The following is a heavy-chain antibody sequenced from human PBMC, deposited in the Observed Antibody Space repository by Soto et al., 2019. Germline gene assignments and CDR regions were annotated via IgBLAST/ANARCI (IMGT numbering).Heavy chain of an antibody. CDR1: GFTFSSYA. Sequence: QVQLVESGGGVVQPGRSLRLSCAASGFTFSSYAMHWVRQAPGKGLEWVAVISYDGSNKYYADSVKGRFTISRDNSKNTLYLQMNSLRAEDTAVYYCAREVAGTYYYCGMYVWGQGTTVTVSS. V-gene: IGHV3-30-3*01. D-gene: IGHD6-19*01. CDR3: AREVAGTYYYCGMYV. J-gene: IGHJ6*02. CDR2: ISYDGSNK.